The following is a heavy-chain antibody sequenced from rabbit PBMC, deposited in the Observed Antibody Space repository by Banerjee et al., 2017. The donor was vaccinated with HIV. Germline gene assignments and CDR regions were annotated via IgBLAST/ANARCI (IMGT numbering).Heavy chain of an antibody. CDR1: GFDLSSYYY. J-gene: IGHJ4*01. Sequence: QSLEESGGDLVKPGASLTLTCKASGFDLSSYYYMCWVRQAPGKGLEWIGCIYTGDGSTYYASWVNGRFTLSRENNQNTVSLQMTSLTAADTATYFCARIRLSHYFDLWGQGTLVTVS. D-gene: IGHD3-1*01. V-gene: IGHV1S43*01. CDR2: IYTGDGST. CDR3: ARIRLSHYFDL.